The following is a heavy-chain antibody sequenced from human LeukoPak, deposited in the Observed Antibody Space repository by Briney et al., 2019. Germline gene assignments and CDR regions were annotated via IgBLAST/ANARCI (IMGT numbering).Heavy chain of an antibody. CDR1: GFTFSRST. Sequence: PGGSLRLSCAASGFTFSRSTMHWVRQASGKGLEWVGRIRSKANSYATAYAASVKGRFTISRDDSKNKAYLQMNSLKTEDTAVYYCTRRNYYDSSGYYYDFQHWGQGTLVTVSS. D-gene: IGHD3-22*01. J-gene: IGHJ1*01. CDR3: TRRNYYDSSGYYYDFQH. V-gene: IGHV3-73*01. CDR2: IRSKANSYAT.